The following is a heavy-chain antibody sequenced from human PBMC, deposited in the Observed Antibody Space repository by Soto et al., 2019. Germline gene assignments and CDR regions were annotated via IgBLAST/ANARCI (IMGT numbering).Heavy chain of an antibody. CDR2: IYTGGST. J-gene: IGHJ4*02. V-gene: IGHV3-66*01. D-gene: IGHD7-27*01. CDR3: ARDSHLGY. CDR1: GFTVSSTY. Sequence: EVQLVESGGRLVQPGGSLRLSCAASGFTVSSTYINWVRQAPGKGLEWVSVIYTGGSTYYADSVKGRFTISRDNSKNTVYLQMNSLRDEDTAMYYCARDSHLGYWGQGTLVTVSS.